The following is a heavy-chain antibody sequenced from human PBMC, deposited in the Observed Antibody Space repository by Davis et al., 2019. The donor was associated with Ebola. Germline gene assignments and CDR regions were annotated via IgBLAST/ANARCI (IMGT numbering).Heavy chain of an antibody. V-gene: IGHV3-7*01. J-gene: IGHJ6*02. CDR1: GVSFTSYY. D-gene: IGHD3-3*01. CDR3: ARYLSEWRSYSYHYYGMDV. CDR2: IKQDGSEK. Sequence: ETLSLTCAVSGVSFTSYYWSWVRQAPGKGLEWVANIKQDGSEKYYVDSVKGRFTISRDNAKNSLYLQMNSLRAEDTAVYYCARYLSEWRSYSYHYYGMDVWGQGTTVTVSS.